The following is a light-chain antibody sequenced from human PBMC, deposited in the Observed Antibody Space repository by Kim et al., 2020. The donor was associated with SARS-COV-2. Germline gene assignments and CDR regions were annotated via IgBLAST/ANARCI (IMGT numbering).Light chain of an antibody. CDR2: ENN. CDR1: SGSMASNY. J-gene: IGLJ2*01. V-gene: IGLV6-57*01. CDR3: QSYDSSNPVV. Sequence: KQVTISCTRSSGSMASNYVQWYQQRPGSSPTTVIYENNQRPSGVPDRFSGSIDSSSNSASLTISGLKTEDEADYYCQSYDSSNPVVFGGGTQLTVL.